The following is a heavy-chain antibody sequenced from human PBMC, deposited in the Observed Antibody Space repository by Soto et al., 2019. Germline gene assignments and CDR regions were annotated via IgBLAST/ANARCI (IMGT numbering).Heavy chain of an antibody. CDR3: ATMKRARLDS. CDR1: GIMSSGYG. V-gene: IGHV1-69*09. CDR2: INPILDST. J-gene: IGHJ4*02. D-gene: IGHD6-25*01. Sequence: QEQVVQSGPAMKEPGSSVKVSCRASGIMSSGYGFSWVRQAPGQGLEWVGMINPILDSTHYAQNLQGRVALSVDKSRDTAYLEVTSLRLEDTAIYFCATMKRARLDSWGRGTVFTVSS.